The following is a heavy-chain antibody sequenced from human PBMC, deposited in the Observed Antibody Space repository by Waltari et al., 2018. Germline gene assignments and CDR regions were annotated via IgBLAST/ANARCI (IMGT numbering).Heavy chain of an antibody. J-gene: IGHJ2*01. V-gene: IGHV3-30*01. CDR2: ISYDGSNK. D-gene: IGHD3-3*01. CDR3: ARAGITIFGVVIVDKDWYFDL. Sequence: QVQLVESGGGVVQPGRSLRLSCAASGFTFSSYAMHWVRQAPGKGLEWVAVISYDGSNKYYADSVKGRFTISRDNSKNTLYLQMNSLRAEDTAVYYCARAGITIFGVVIVDKDWYFDLWGRGTLVTVSS. CDR1: GFTFSSYA.